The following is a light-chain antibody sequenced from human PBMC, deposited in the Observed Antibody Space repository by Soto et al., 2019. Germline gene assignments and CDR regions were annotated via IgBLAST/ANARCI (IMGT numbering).Light chain of an antibody. CDR1: QSVTSNY. V-gene: IGKV3-20*01. J-gene: IGKJ4*01. CDR2: EAY. CDR3: QQYGSPPLT. Sequence: EIVLTQSPGTLSLSPGERATLSCRASQSVTSNYLAWHQQKPGQAPRLLIYEAYSRATGISDRFSGGGSETDFTLTISRLEPEDFAVYYCQQYGSPPLTFGGGTQVEIK.